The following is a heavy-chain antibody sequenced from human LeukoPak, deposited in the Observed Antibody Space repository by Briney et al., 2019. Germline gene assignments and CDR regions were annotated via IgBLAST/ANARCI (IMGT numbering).Heavy chain of an antibody. CDR1: GFTFSSYE. CDR2: ISSSGSTI. Sequence: PGGSLRLSCTASGFTFSSYEMNWVRQAPGKGLEWVSYISSSGSTIYYADSVKGRSTISRDNAKNSLYLQMNSLSAEDTAVYYCARGNSSGWYDAFDIWGQGTMVTVSS. CDR3: ARGNSSGWYDAFDI. D-gene: IGHD6-19*01. V-gene: IGHV3-48*03. J-gene: IGHJ3*02.